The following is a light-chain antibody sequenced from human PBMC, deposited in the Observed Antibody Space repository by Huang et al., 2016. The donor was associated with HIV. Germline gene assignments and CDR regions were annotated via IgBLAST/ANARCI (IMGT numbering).Light chain of an antibody. Sequence: EIVLTQSPAPLSFSPGERATPSCWASQSVSSFLAWYQQKPGQAPRLLIYDASNRATGIPARFSGSGSGTDFTLTISSLEPEDFAVYYCQQRSNWPPAFGQGTRLEIK. V-gene: IGKV3-11*01. CDR2: DAS. CDR3: QQRSNWPPA. CDR1: QSVSSF. J-gene: IGKJ5*01.